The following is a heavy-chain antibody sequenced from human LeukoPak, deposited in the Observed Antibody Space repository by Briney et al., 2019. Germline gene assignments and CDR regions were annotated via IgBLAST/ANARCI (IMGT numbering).Heavy chain of an antibody. J-gene: IGHJ3*02. V-gene: IGHV3-21*01. CDR1: GFTFSSYS. CDR2: ISSSSSYI. CDR3: ARARPGKGAFDI. Sequence: PGGSLRLSCAASGFTFSSYSMNLVRQAPGKGLEWVSSISSSSSYIYYADSVKGRFTISRDNAKNSLYLQMNSLRAEDTAVYYCARARPGKGAFDIWGQGTMVTVSS.